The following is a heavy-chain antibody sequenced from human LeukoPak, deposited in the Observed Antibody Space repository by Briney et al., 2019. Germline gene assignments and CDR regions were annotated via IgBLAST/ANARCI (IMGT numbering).Heavy chain of an antibody. D-gene: IGHD3-22*01. CDR2: LLTSGRT. CDR1: GGSVSSYH. V-gene: IGHV4-4*07. Sequence: SETLSLTCGVSGGSVSSYHWTWIRQPAGKGLEWIGRLLTSGRTNYNPSLKSRVTVSVDTSKNQFSLKLSSVTAADTAVYYCARDSSASRLGIWGQGTMVTVSS. CDR3: ARDSSASRLGI. J-gene: IGHJ3*02.